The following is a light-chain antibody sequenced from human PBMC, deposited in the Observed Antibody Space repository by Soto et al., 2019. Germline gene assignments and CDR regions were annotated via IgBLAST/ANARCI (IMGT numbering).Light chain of an antibody. CDR3: QQATSFPLT. CDR1: QGISSW. CDR2: DAS. Sequence: DIQMTQSPSSVSASVGDRVTITCRASQGISSWLAWSQQKPEKAPKLVIYDASSLQSGVPSRFSGSGSGTDLTLTIRSLQPEDFATYYCQQATSFPLTFGGGTKVEI. V-gene: IGKV1-12*01. J-gene: IGKJ4*01.